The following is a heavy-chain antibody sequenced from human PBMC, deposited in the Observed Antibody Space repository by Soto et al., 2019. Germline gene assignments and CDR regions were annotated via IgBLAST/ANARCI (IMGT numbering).Heavy chain of an antibody. D-gene: IGHD6-13*01. V-gene: IGHV4-30-4*01. CDR1: GGSISSGDYY. Sequence: PSETLSLTCTVSGGSISSGDYYWSWIRQPPGKGLEWIGYIYYSGSTYYNPSLKSRVTISVDTSKNQFSLKLSSVTAADTAVYYCARGQQLDLNWFDPWGQGTLVTVSS. CDR2: IYYSGST. CDR3: ARGQQLDLNWFDP. J-gene: IGHJ5*02.